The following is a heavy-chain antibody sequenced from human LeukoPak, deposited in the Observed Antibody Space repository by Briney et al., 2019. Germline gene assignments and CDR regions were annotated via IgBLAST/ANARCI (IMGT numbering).Heavy chain of an antibody. D-gene: IGHD2-2*01. Sequence: SETLSLTCSVSDGSMGTYYWGWIRQPPGKGLEWIGYIYYSGSTAYNPSLKSRVTVSVDTSKNQFSLKLTSMTAADTAVYYCARGRLGRQHASFFDSWGQGTLVTVSS. CDR3: ARGRLGRQHASFFDS. CDR1: DGSMGTYY. V-gene: IGHV4-59*08. J-gene: IGHJ4*02. CDR2: IYYSGST.